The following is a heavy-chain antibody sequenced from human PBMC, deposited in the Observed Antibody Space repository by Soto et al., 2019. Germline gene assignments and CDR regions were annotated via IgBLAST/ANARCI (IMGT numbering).Heavy chain of an antibody. CDR3: ARDNILGILYGGMDV. D-gene: IGHD3-3*01. CDR2: IYYSGST. J-gene: IGHJ6*02. Sequence: QVQLQESGPGLVKPSQTLSLTCTVSGGSISSGDYYWSWIRQPPGKGLEWIGYIYYSGSTYYNPSLKSRVTISVDTYQTQFSLKLSSVTAADTAVYYCARDNILGILYGGMDVWGQGTTVTVSS. CDR1: GGSISSGDYY. V-gene: IGHV4-30-4*01.